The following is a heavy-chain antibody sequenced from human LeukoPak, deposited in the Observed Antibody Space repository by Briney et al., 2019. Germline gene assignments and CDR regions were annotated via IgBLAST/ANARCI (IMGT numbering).Heavy chain of an antibody. V-gene: IGHV3-33*01. J-gene: IGHJ4*02. CDR2: IWYDGSNK. CDR1: GFTFSSYG. D-gene: IGHD1-26*01. CDR3: VRGDGSYLLHDY. Sequence: GGSLRLSCAESGFTFSSYGMHWVRQAPGKGLEWVGVIWYDGSNKYYADSVKGRFTISRDNSKNTLYLQMNSLRAEDTAVYYCVRGDGSYLLHDYWRQGTLVTVSS.